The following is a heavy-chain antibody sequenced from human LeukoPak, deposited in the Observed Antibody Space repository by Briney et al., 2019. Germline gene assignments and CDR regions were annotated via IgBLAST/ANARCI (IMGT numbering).Heavy chain of an antibody. V-gene: IGHV4-39*01. Sequence: SETLSLTCTVSGGSISSSSYYWGWIRQPPGNGLEWIGSIYYSGGTYYNPSLKSRVTISVDTSKNQFSLKLGSVTAADTAVYYCARLPDTAMVEDWGQGTLVTVSS. CDR3: ARLPDTAMVED. CDR2: IYYSGGT. J-gene: IGHJ4*02. D-gene: IGHD5-18*01. CDR1: GGSISSSSYY.